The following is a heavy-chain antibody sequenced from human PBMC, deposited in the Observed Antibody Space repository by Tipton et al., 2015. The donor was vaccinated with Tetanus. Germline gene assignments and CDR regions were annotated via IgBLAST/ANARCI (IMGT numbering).Heavy chain of an antibody. CDR1: GGSISSSNW. J-gene: IGHJ4*02. CDR3: ARQGTAGKRDY. V-gene: IGHV4-4*02. D-gene: IGHD6-13*01. Sequence: TLSLTCAVSGGSISSSNWWSWVRQPPGKGLEWIGEIYHSGSTYYNPSLKSRVTISVDTSKNQFSLKLSSVTAADTAVYYCARQGTAGKRDYWGQGTLVTVSS. CDR2: IYHSGST.